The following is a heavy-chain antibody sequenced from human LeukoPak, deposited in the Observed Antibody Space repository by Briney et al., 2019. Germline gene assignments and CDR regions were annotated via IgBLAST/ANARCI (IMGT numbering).Heavy chain of an antibody. V-gene: IGHV3-74*01. J-gene: IGHJ6*01. CDR1: GFTFSPYW. CDR3: ARDISLRMDA. CDR2: ISGDGSNR. Sequence: GGSLRLSCAASGFTFSPYWIHWVRHAPGKGLMWVSIISGDGSNRRYADSVKGRFTISRDNAKNTLYLQMNSLRAEDTAVYYCARDISLRMDAWGQGTTVTVSS.